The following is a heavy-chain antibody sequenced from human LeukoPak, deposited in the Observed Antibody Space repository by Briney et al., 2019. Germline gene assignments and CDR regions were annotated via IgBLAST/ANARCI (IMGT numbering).Heavy chain of an antibody. CDR3: ARDQLDIVVVTASPSGFWDI. Sequence: NASQTLSLTCTVSGGSISSGPYYWSWIRQPAGKGLEWIGRIYTSGSTNYNPSLKSRVTISVDTSKNQFSLKLSSVTAADTAVYYCARDQLDIVVVTASPSGFWDIWGQGTMVTVSS. CDR1: GGSISSGPYY. J-gene: IGHJ3*02. D-gene: IGHD2-21*02. V-gene: IGHV4-61*02. CDR2: IYTSGST.